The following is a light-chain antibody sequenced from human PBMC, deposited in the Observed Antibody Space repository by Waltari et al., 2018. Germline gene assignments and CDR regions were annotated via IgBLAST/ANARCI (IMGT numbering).Light chain of an antibody. V-gene: IGKV3-20*01. CDR3: QHYVRLPVT. J-gene: IGKJ1*01. CDR2: AAS. Sequence: SCRDSQRVSRAVAWYQQKPGQAPRLLIYAASSRATGIPDRFSGSGSGTDFSLTISRLEPEDFAVYYCQHYVRLPVTFGQGTKVEIK. CDR1: QRVSRAV.